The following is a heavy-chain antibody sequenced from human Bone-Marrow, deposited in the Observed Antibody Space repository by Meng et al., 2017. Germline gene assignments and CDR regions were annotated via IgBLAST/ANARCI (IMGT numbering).Heavy chain of an antibody. D-gene: IGHD7-27*01. CDR1: GFSLSNATMG. CDR3: SQIVLTGGNWFDP. CDR2: IFSYDEK. J-gene: IGHJ5*02. V-gene: IGHV2-26*01. Sequence: SGPTLVKPTDTLTLTCTVSGFSLSNATMGVSWIRQPPGKALEWLAHIFSYDEKSYSTSLKSKLTISKDTTKSQVLLTMTNMNPGDTATYYCSQIVLTGGNWFDPWGQGTLVTVSS.